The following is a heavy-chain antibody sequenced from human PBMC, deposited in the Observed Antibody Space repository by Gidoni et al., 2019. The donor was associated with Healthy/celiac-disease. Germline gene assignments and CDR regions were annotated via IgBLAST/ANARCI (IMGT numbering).Heavy chain of an antibody. D-gene: IGHD6-13*01. CDR1: GFTFDDYA. CDR2: ISWDGGST. J-gene: IGHJ4*02. V-gene: IGHV3-43D*03. Sequence: EVQLVESGGVVVQPGGSLRLSCAASGFTFDDYAMHWVRQAPGKGLEWVSLISWDGGSTYYADSVKGRFTISRDNSKNSLYLQMNSLRAEDTALYYCAKDGEAAGRSNFDYWGQGTLVTVSS. CDR3: AKDGEAAGRSNFDY.